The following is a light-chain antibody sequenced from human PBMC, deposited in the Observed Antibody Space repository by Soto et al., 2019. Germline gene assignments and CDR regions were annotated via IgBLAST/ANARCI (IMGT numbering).Light chain of an antibody. J-gene: IGKJ5*01. V-gene: IGKV1-5*01. CDR3: QQYNSYPIT. CDR2: DAS. Sequence: DIQMTQSPSTLSASVGDRVTITCRASQSISSWLAWYQQKPGKAPKLLIYDASSLESGVPSRFSGSGSGTEFTLTISSLQTDDFATYYCQQYNSYPITFGQGTQLDIK. CDR1: QSISSW.